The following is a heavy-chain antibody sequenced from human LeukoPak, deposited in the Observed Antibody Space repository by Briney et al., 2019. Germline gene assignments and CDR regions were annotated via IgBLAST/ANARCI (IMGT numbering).Heavy chain of an antibody. J-gene: IGHJ5*02. CDR1: GGSISSGGYS. CDR3: ARARGYCSSTSCYPDWFDP. CDR2: IYHSGST. Sequence: SETLSLTCAVSGGSISSGGYSWSWIRQPPGKGLEWIGYIYHSGSTYNNPSLKSRVTISVDRSKNQFSLKLSSVTAADTAVYYCARARGYCSSTSCYPDWFDPWGQGTLVTVSS. D-gene: IGHD2-2*01. V-gene: IGHV4-30-2*01.